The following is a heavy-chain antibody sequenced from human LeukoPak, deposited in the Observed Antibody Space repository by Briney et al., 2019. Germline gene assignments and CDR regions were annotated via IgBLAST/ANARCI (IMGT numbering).Heavy chain of an antibody. D-gene: IGHD3-16*01. CDR2: IYYSGST. Sequence: SETLSLTCTVSGGSISSSSYYWGWIRQPPGKGLEWIGSIYYSGSTYYNPSLKSRVTISVDTSKNQFSLKLSSVTAADTAVYYCARDQPVTFWAPSWFDPWGQGTLVTVSS. CDR3: ARDQPVTFWAPSWFDP. J-gene: IGHJ5*02. CDR1: GGSISSSSYY. V-gene: IGHV4-39*07.